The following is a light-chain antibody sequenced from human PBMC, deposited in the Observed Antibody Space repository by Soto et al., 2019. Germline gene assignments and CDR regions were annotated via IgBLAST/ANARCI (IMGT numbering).Light chain of an antibody. CDR1: QSIGSN. V-gene: IGKV3-15*01. CDR2: GAS. J-gene: IGKJ1*01. CDR3: QEYSSWPVT. Sequence: EIVMTQSPATLSVSPGERATLSCRASQSIGSNLAWYQQKPGQAPRLLIYGASTGATGFPGRFSGSGSGTEFTLTISSLQSEDFAVYYCQEYSSWPVTFGQGTKVEIK.